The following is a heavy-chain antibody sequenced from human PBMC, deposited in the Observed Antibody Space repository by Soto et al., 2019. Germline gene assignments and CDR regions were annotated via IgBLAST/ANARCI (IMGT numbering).Heavy chain of an antibody. J-gene: IGHJ4*02. Sequence: VQLQQWGAGLLKPSETLSLTCAVYGGSFSGYYWSWIRQPPGKGLEWIGEINHSGSTNYNPSLKSRVTISVDTSKNQFSLKLSSVTAADTAVYYCARASVYYGSGSYYNDYWGQGTLVTVSS. CDR1: GGSFSGYY. V-gene: IGHV4-34*01. D-gene: IGHD3-10*01. CDR3: ARASVYYGSGSYYNDY. CDR2: INHSGST.